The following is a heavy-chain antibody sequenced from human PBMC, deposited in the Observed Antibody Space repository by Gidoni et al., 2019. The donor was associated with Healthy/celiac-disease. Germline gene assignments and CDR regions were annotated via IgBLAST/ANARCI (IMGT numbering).Heavy chain of an antibody. CDR2: ISSSSSTI. V-gene: IGHV3-48*04. CDR3: ARNYYGSGSYYSYYGMDV. D-gene: IGHD3-10*01. CDR1: GFTFSSYS. Sequence: EVQLVESGGGLVQPGGSLRLSCAASGFTFSSYSMTWVRQAPGKGLEWFSYISSSSSTIYYADSVKGRFTISRDNAKNSLYLQMNSLRAEDTAVYYCARNYYGSGSYYSYYGMDVWGQGTTVTVSS. J-gene: IGHJ6*02.